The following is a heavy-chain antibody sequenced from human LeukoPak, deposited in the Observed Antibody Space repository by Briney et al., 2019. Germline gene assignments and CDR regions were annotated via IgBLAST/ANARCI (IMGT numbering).Heavy chain of an antibody. J-gene: IGHJ4*02. V-gene: IGHV4-59*08. CDR3: ASVFFAYCGGDCYSGGFDY. CDR2: VIHSDFNKANGDIT. Sequence: PSETLSLTCTVSGASISKDYWAWIRQPAGKGLEWIGYVIHSDFNKANGDITNYNPSLESRVTTSRDTPKNQFSLWLSSVTAADTAVYYCASVFFAYCGGDCYSGGFDYWGQGTLLTVSS. CDR1: GASISKDY. D-gene: IGHD2-21*02.